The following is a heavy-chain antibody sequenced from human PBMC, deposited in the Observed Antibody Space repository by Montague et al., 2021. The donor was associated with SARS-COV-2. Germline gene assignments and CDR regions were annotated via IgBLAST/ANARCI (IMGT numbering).Heavy chain of an antibody. D-gene: IGHD3-22*01. CDR3: ARHGRFSVIVNTPRGAFDI. CDR1: GGSISSYY. CDR2: IYFSGST. J-gene: IGHJ3*02. V-gene: IGHV4-59*08. Sequence: SETLSLTCTVSGGSISSYYWSWIRQPPGKGLEWIGYIYFSGSTDXNPALKSRVTTSVDTSKNQCSLRLSSLTAADTAVYYCARHGRFSVIVNTPRGAFDIWGPGTMVTVSS.